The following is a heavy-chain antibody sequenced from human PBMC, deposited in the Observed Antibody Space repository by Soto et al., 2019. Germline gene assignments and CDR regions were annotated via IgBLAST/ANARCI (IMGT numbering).Heavy chain of an antibody. CDR2: IDYSGST. V-gene: IGHV4-30-4*01. CDR3: ASVSYFNAFDY. CDR1: GGSISSGDYY. J-gene: IGHJ4*02. Sequence: PSETLSLTGTLAGGSISSGDYYWSGILQPPGKGLEWVGYIDYSGSTYYNPSLESRVTISVDTSKNQFSLKLSSVTAADTAVYYCASVSYFNAFDYWGQGTLLTVSS. D-gene: IGHD3-9*01.